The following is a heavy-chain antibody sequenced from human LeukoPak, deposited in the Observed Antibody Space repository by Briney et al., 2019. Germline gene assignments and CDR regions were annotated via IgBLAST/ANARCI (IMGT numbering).Heavy chain of an antibody. V-gene: IGHV3-48*01. CDR3: ARELQVNY. CDR2: ISSSSSTI. J-gene: IGHJ4*02. Sequence: GGSLRLSCAASGFTFSSYSMNWVRQAPGKGLEWVSYISSSSSTIYYADSVKGRFTISRDNAKNSLYLQMNGLRAEDTAVYYCARELQVNYWGQGTLVTVSS. D-gene: IGHD4-11*01. CDR1: GFTFSSYS.